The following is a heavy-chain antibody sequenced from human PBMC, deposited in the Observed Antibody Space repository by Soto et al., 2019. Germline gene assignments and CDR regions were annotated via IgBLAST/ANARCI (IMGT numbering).Heavy chain of an antibody. D-gene: IGHD1-26*01. CDR1: GFSISTSGVG. CDR3: AHRVPGAYDY. V-gene: IGHV2-5*02. Sequence: QITLKESGPPLVEPTQTLTLTCTLSGFSISTSGVGVGWIRQPPGKALEWLALIFWDDDERYNPSLKNRLTITQDTSKNQVVLTMTNMDPVDTASYSCAHRVPGAYDYWGQGTLVAVSS. J-gene: IGHJ4*02. CDR2: IFWDDDE.